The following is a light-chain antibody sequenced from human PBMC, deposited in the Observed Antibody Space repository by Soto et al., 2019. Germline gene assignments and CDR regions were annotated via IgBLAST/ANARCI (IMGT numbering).Light chain of an antibody. CDR3: CSYAGSSSVV. J-gene: IGLJ2*01. Sequence: QSALTQPASVSGSPGQSITISCTGTNSDVGSYNLVSWYQQHPGKAPKLIIYEGSNRPSGVSNRFSGSKSGNTASLTISGLQAEDEADYYCCSYAGSSSVVFGGGTKLTVL. CDR2: EGS. CDR1: NSDVGSYNL. V-gene: IGLV2-23*01.